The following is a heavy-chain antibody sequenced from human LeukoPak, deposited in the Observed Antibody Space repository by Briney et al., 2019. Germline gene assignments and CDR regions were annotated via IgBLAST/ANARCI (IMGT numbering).Heavy chain of an antibody. Sequence: PSETLSLTCAVYGGSFSVYYWSWIRQPPGEGLEWIGEINHSGSTNYNPSLKSRVTISVDTSKNQFSLKLSSVNAADTAVYYCARGSVVVVAAIRWFDPWGQGTLVTVSS. J-gene: IGHJ5*02. CDR2: INHSGST. D-gene: IGHD2-15*01. CDR1: GGSFSVYY. CDR3: ARGSVVVVAAIRWFDP. V-gene: IGHV4-34*01.